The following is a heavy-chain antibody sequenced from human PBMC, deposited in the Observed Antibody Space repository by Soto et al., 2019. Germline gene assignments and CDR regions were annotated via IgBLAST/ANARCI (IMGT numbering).Heavy chain of an antibody. CDR2: IYYSWST. J-gene: IGHJ5*02. D-gene: IGHD6-13*01. V-gene: IGHV4-59*01. CDR1: GGSISSYY. Sequence: SETLSLTCTVSGGSISSYYWSWIRQPPGKGLEWIGYIYYSWSTNYNPSLKSRVTISVDTSKNQFSLKLSSVTAADTAVYYCARVAAASWSEHWGQGNMVIVSA. CDR3: ARVAAASWSEH.